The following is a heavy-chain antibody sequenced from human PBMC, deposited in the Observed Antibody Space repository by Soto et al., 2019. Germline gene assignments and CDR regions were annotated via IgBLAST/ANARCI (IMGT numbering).Heavy chain of an antibody. CDR1: GYSISSGYY. V-gene: IGHV4-38-2*01. Sequence: KPSETLSLTCGVSGYSISSGYYWGWIRQPPGKGLEWIGSIYHSGSTYYNPSLKSRVTISVDTSKNQFSLKLSSVTAADTAVYYCARVPGIAAAGLEFDYWGQGTLVTVSS. CDR3: ARVPGIAAAGLEFDY. CDR2: IYHSGST. D-gene: IGHD6-13*01. J-gene: IGHJ4*02.